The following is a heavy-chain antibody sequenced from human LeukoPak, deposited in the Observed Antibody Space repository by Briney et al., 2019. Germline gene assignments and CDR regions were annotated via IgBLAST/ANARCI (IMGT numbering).Heavy chain of an antibody. Sequence: PWETLSLTCTVSGGSFSNYYWSWIRQPPGKGLDWIGYIYSSGSTNYNPSLMSRGSITLDTSKIQYSLKLSSVTAADTAVYYWAEYGSGSNNWFDPWGQGTLVTVSS. CDR3: AEYGSGSNNWFDP. CDR2: IYSSGST. CDR1: GGSFSNYY. D-gene: IGHD3-10*01. V-gene: IGHV4-59*01. J-gene: IGHJ5*02.